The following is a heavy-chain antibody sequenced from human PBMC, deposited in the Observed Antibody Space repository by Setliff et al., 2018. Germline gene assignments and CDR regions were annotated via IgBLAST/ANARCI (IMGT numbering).Heavy chain of an antibody. V-gene: IGHV1-8*02. CDR2: INPNSGNT. Sequence: ASVKVSCKASGYTFTNYDINWVRQATGQGLERMGWINPNSGNTGYAQNFQGRVTMTRNTSISTAYMELSSLRFEDTAVYYCARGLRHNFWSGYYLVAVNYWGQGTLVTVSS. D-gene: IGHD3-3*01. J-gene: IGHJ4*02. CDR3: ARGLRHNFWSGYYLVAVNY. CDR1: GYTFTNYD.